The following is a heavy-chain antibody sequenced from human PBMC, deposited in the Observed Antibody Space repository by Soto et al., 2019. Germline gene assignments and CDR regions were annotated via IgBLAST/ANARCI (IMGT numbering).Heavy chain of an antibody. J-gene: IGHJ6*04. CDR1: GFIFSNYA. CDR2: IYGSGGST. CDR3: AQGDFLSGHWFGPANHFLAV. Sequence: GGSLRLSCEASGFIFSNYAMTWVRHVPGKGLEWVSGIYGSGGSTYYADSVKGRFTISRDNSKTTLYLQMNSLRAEDTAVYYCAQGDFLSGHWFGPANHFLAVSGKRTTVTVSS. V-gene: IGHV3-23*01. D-gene: IGHD3-3*01.